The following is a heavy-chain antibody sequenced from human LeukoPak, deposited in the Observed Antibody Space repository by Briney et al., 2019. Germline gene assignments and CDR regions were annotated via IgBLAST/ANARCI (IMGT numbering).Heavy chain of an antibody. D-gene: IGHD3-22*01. CDR3: ARRSYYDSGGYYYDF. J-gene: IGHJ4*02. CDR2: IYPDDSDT. Sequence: GESLKISCKGSGYIFTNYWIAWLRQMPGKGLEWMGIIYPDDSDTRYSPSLQGQVTISADESISTAYLQWSSLKASDTAMYYCARRSYYDSGGYYYDFWGQGTLVTVSS. V-gene: IGHV5-51*01. CDR1: GYIFTNYW.